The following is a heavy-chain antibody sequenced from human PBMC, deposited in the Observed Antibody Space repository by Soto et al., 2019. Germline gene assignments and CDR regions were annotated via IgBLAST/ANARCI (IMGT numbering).Heavy chain of an antibody. CDR1: GFTFSSYE. Sequence: EVQLVESGGGLVQPGGSLRLSCAASGFTFSSYEMNWVRQAPGKGLEWVSYITSSGDPMYYADSVKGRFTISRANAKHSLYLQMNYLRAEDAAVYSCARGAGSGWYVGSNWFDPWGQGTLVTVSS. V-gene: IGHV3-48*03. J-gene: IGHJ5*02. D-gene: IGHD6-19*01. CDR2: ITSSGDPM. CDR3: ARGAGSGWYVGSNWFDP.